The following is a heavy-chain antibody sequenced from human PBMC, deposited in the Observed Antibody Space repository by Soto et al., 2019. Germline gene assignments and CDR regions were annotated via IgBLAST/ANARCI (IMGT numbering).Heavy chain of an antibody. Sequence: QVQLVQSGAEVRRPGSSVRVSCKASGGTFSSSTISWVRQAPGQGLEWVGGITPIFGKANYAQKFQGRVTITADESTSPAYMELSSLRSEDTALYFCARGWGSDSTTYYYAYWGQGTSVTVSS. CDR2: ITPIFGKA. V-gene: IGHV1-69*01. D-gene: IGHD3-22*01. CDR3: ARGWGSDSTTYYYAY. CDR1: GGTFSSST. J-gene: IGHJ1*01.